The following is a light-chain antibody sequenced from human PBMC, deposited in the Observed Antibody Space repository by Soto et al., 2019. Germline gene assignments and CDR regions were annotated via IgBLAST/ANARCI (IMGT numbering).Light chain of an antibody. CDR1: QSVSSY. V-gene: IGKV3-11*01. Sequence: EIVLTRSPATLALSPGERATLSCRASQSVSSYLAWYQQKPGQAPRLLISDASNRATGIPVRFSGSGFGTDFTLTISSLEAEDSAVYYCQQRSNWPSITFGQGTRLEIK. J-gene: IGKJ5*01. CDR2: DAS. CDR3: QQRSNWPSIT.